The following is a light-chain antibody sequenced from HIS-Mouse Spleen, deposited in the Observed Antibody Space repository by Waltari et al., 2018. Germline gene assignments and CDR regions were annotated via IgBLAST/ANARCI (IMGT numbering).Light chain of an antibody. CDR3: CSYAGSSTWV. V-gene: IGLV2-23*01. J-gene: IGLJ3*02. CDR2: EGS. Sequence: QSALTQPAFVSGSPGQSITISCTGPSSDVGSYNLLSWYQQHPGKAPKLMIYEGSKRPSGVSNRFSGSKSGNTASLTISGLQAEDEADYYCCSYAGSSTWVFGGGTKLTVL. CDR1: SSDVGSYNL.